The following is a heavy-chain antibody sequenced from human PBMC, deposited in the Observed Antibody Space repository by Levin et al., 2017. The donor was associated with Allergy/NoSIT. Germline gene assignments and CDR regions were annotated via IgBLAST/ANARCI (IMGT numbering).Heavy chain of an antibody. CDR2: ISGSGGST. Sequence: PGGSLRLSCAASGFTFSSYAMSWVRQAPGKGLEWVSAISGSGGSTYYADSVKGRFTISRDNSKNTLYLQMNSLRAEDTAVYYCAKDRQSSGWYYYFDYWGQGTLVTVSS. V-gene: IGHV3-23*01. D-gene: IGHD6-19*01. CDR3: AKDRQSSGWYYYFDY. J-gene: IGHJ4*02. CDR1: GFTFSSYA.